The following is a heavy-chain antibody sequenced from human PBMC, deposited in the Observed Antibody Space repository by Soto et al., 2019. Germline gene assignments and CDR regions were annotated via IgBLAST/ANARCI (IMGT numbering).Heavy chain of an antibody. Sequence: QLQLQESGSGLVKPSQTLSLTCAVSGGSISSGGYSWSWIRQPPGKGLEWIGYIYHSGSTYYNPSRKRRVTISVDRSKNQFSLKLSSVTAADTAVYYCARVDGYDWYRRHWFDPWGQGTLVTVSS. D-gene: IGHD5-12*01. CDR2: IYHSGST. CDR1: GGSISSGGYS. V-gene: IGHV4-30-2*01. CDR3: ARVDGYDWYRRHWFDP. J-gene: IGHJ5*02.